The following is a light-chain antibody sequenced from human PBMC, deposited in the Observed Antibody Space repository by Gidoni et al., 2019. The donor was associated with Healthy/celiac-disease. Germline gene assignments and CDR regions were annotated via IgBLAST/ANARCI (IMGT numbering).Light chain of an antibody. V-gene: IGLV3-19*01. J-gene: IGLJ2*01. CDR3: NSRDSSGNHLVV. CDR2: GKN. Sequence: SSELTQDPAVSVALGQTVRITCKGDSLRSYYASWYQQKPGQAPVLVSYGKNNRPSGIPDRFSGSSSGNTASLTITGAQAEDEADYYCNSRDSSGNHLVVFGGGTKLTVL. CDR1: SLRSYY.